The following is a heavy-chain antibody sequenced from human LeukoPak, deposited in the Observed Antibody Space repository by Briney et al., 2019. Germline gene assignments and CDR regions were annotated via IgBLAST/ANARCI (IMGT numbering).Heavy chain of an antibody. J-gene: IGHJ4*02. Sequence: GGSLRLSCAASGFTFSDYYMSWIRQAPGKGLEWVSYISSSGNTIYYADSVKGRFTISRDNAKNSLYLQMNSLRAEDTAVYYCARSHSVTTSPFDYWGQGTLVTVSS. CDR2: ISSSGNTI. V-gene: IGHV3-11*04. D-gene: IGHD4-17*01. CDR3: ARSHSVTTSPFDY. CDR1: GFTFSDYY.